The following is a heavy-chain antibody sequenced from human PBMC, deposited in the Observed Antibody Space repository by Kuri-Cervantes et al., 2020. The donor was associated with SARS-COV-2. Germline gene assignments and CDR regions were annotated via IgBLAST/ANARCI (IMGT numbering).Heavy chain of an antibody. CDR1: GFTFSSYA. V-gene: IGHV3-64*01. CDR3: AIPMIVVVIVGGSGKPNWFDP. Sequence: GGSLRLSCAASGFTFSSYAMHWVRQAPGKGLEYVSAISSNGGSTYYANSVKGRFTISRDNSKNTLYLQMGSLGAEDMAVYYCAIPMIVVVIVGGSGKPNWFDPWGQGTLVTVSS. J-gene: IGHJ5*02. D-gene: IGHD3-22*01. CDR2: ISSNGGST.